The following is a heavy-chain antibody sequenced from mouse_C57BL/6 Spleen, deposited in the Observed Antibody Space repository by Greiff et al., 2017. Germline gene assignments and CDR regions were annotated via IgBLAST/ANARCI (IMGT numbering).Heavy chain of an antibody. CDR1: GYTFTDYY. CDR3: ASYSNYWYFDV. Sequence: EVQLQQSGPELVKPGASVKISCKASGYTFTDYYMNWVKQSHGKSLEWIGDINPNNGGTSYNQKFKGKATLTVDKSSSTAYMELRSLTSEASAVYYCASYSNYWYFDVWGTGTTVTVSS. J-gene: IGHJ1*03. CDR2: INPNNGGT. V-gene: IGHV1-26*01. D-gene: IGHD2-5*01.